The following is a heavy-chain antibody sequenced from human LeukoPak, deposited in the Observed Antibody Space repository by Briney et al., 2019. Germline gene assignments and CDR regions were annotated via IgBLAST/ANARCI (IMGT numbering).Heavy chain of an antibody. Sequence: GASVKVSCKASGYTFTNYDISWVRQAPGQGLEWMGWISAYNGNTDYAQKLQGRVTMTRDTSTSTVYMELSSLRSEDTAVYYCARETIAAAGRYYYYYMDVWGKGTTVTVSS. J-gene: IGHJ6*03. CDR2: ISAYNGNT. CDR1: GYTFTNYD. D-gene: IGHD6-13*01. V-gene: IGHV1-18*01. CDR3: ARETIAAAGRYYYYYMDV.